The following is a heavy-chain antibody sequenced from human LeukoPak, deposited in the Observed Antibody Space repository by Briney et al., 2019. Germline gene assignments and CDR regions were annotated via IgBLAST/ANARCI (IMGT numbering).Heavy chain of an antibody. CDR1: GFTFSSYA. CDR2: ISGSGGST. D-gene: IGHD3-3*01. CDR3: AKDGITIFGVVIKFDY. V-gene: IGHV3-23*01. J-gene: IGHJ4*02. Sequence: GGSLRLSCAASGFTFSSYAMSWVRQAPGKGLEWGSAISGSGGSTYYADSVKGRFTISRDNSKNTLYLQMNSLRAEDTAVYYCAKDGITIFGVVIKFDYWGQGTLVTVSS.